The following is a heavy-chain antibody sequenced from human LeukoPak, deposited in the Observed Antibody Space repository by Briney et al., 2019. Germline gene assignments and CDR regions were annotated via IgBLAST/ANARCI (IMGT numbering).Heavy chain of an antibody. Sequence: ASVKVSCKASGYTFTSYDINWVRQATGQGLXXXXWMNPNSGNTGYAQKFQGRVTMTRNTSISTAYMELSSLRSEDTAVYYCARGQWDGEGYYFDYWGQGTLVTVSS. V-gene: IGHV1-8*01. CDR1: GYTFTSYD. CDR3: ARGQWDGEGYYFDY. CDR2: MNPNSGNT. D-gene: IGHD2-21*01. J-gene: IGHJ4*02.